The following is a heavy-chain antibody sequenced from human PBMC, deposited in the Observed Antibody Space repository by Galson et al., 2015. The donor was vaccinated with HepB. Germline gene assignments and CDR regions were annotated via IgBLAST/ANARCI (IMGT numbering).Heavy chain of an antibody. CDR2: ISGSGGGT. CDR1: GFTFSSFA. V-gene: IGHV3-23*01. D-gene: IGHD3-10*01. J-gene: IGHJ6*02. CDR3: AKTYGSGSYFAYYYYAMDV. Sequence: SLRLSCAASGFTFSSFAMSWVRQAPGKGLEWVSVISGSGGGTYYADSVKGRFTISRDNSKNTLYLQMNSLSAEDTAVYYCAKTYGSGSYFAYYYYAMDVWGQGTTVTVSS.